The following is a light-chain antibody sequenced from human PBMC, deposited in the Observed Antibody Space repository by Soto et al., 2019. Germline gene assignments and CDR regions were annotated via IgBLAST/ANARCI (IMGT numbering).Light chain of an antibody. J-gene: IGKJ3*01. CDR1: QGISSY. CDR3: QQYNSYPYT. CDR2: AAS. Sequence: AIRMTQSPSSLSASTGERVTITCRASQGISSYLAWYQQKPGKAPKLLISAASTVQSVVPSRFSGSGSGTDFTLTISWLQSEYFANYYCQQYNSYPYTFGPGTKLEIK. V-gene: IGKV1-8*01.